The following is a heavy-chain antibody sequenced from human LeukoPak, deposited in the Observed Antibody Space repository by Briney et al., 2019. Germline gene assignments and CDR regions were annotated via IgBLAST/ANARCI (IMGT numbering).Heavy chain of an antibody. CDR2: IYYSGST. CDR3: ATMTVFGVVIDNV. Sequence: SQTLSLICTVSGGSSSSGYYFWCWIRLPPGKVLGLLGFIYYSGSTYYNPSLRSRVTISADTSMNTVSLKLSSVTAADTAVYYCATMTVFGVVIDNVWGKGTTVTVSS. V-gene: IGHV4-31*03. CDR1: GGSSSSGYYF. D-gene: IGHD3-3*01. J-gene: IGHJ6*04.